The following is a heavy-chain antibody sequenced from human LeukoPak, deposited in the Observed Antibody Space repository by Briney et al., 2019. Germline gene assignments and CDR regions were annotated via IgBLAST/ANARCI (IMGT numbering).Heavy chain of an antibody. J-gene: IGHJ3*02. Sequence: PGGSLRLSCAASGFTFSSYSMNWVRQAPGKGLEWVSSISSSSSYIYYADSVKGRFTISRDNAKNSLYLQMNSLRAEDTAVYYCAKDRLGSDAFDIWGQGTMVTVSS. CDR2: ISSSSSYI. V-gene: IGHV3-21*04. D-gene: IGHD1-26*01. CDR1: GFTFSSYS. CDR3: AKDRLGSDAFDI.